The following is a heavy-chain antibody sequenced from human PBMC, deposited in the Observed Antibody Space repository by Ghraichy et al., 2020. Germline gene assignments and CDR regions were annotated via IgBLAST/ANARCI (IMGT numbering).Heavy chain of an antibody. CDR2: ISGSGVST. Sequence: GGSLRLSCAASGFTFSNYAMSWVRQAPGKGLDWVSAISGSGVSTYYADSVKGRFTISRDNSKNTLYLQMNSLRAEDTAVYYCAKARHYGDVDYWGQGTLVTVSS. D-gene: IGHD4-17*01. J-gene: IGHJ4*02. CDR3: AKARHYGDVDY. CDR1: GFTFSNYA. V-gene: IGHV3-23*01.